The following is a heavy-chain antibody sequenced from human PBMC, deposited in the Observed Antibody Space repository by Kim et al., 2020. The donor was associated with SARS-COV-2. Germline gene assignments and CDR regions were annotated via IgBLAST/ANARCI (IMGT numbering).Heavy chain of an antibody. CDR2: ISYSGST. V-gene: IGHV4-39*07. J-gene: IGHJ6*02. CDR3: ARQYFDWLSSIDV. Sequence: SETLSLICTVSGGSISSSSYYWGWIRQPPGKGLEWIGSISYSGSTYYNPSLKSRVTISVDTSKNQFSLKLCSVTAADTAAHYCARQYFDWLSSIDVSGQG. D-gene: IGHD3-9*01. CDR1: GGSISSSSYY.